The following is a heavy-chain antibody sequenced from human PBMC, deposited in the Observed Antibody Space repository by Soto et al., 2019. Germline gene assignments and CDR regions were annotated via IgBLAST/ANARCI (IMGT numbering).Heavy chain of an antibody. J-gene: IGHJ4*02. Sequence: QVQLVQSGAEVKKPGASVKVSCKASGYTFTSYGISWVRQAPGQGLEWMGWISAYNGNTNYAQKLQGRVTMTTDTSTSTAYMELRSLRSDDSAVYYCARAARTWIQLWMFDYWGQGTLVTVSS. D-gene: IGHD5-18*01. CDR1: GYTFTSYG. CDR2: ISAYNGNT. CDR3: ARAARTWIQLWMFDY. V-gene: IGHV1-18*04.